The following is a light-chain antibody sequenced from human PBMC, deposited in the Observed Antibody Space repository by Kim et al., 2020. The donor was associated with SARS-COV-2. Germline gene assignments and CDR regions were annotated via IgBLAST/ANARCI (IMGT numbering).Light chain of an antibody. Sequence: ASVKLTCTLSSGHSSYAIAWHQQQPEKGPRYLMKLNSDGSHSKGDGIPDRFSGSSSGAERYLTSSSLQSEDEADYYCQTWGTGSWVFGGGTKLTVL. CDR3: QTWGTGSWV. CDR1: SGHSSYA. V-gene: IGLV4-69*01. J-gene: IGLJ3*02. CDR2: LNSDGSH.